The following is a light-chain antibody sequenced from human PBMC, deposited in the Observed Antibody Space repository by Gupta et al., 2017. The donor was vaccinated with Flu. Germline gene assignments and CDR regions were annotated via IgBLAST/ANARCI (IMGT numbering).Light chain of an antibody. V-gene: IGKV3-11*01. CDR3: QQRSNCPFT. Sequence: EIVLTQSPATLSLSPGERATLSCRASQTVDLSYLAWYQQKPGQAPRLLIYDGSDRATGIPARFSGSGSGTDFTLTINSLEPEDFAVYYCQQRSNCPFTFGHGTKV. CDR2: DGS. CDR1: QTVDLSY. J-gene: IGKJ3*01.